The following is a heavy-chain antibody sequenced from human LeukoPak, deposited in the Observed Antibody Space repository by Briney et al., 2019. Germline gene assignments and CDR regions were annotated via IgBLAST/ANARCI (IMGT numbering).Heavy chain of an antibody. V-gene: IGHV4-34*01. CDR1: GGSFSGYY. J-gene: IGHJ4*02. CDR2: INHSGST. CDR3: ARRPGRVMVRGVYFDY. Sequence: SETLSLTCAVYGGSFSGYYWSWIRQPPGKGLEWIGEINHSGSTNYNPSLKSRVTISVDTSKNQFSLKLSSVTAADTAVYYCARRPGRVMVRGVYFDYWGQGTLVTVSS. D-gene: IGHD3-10*01.